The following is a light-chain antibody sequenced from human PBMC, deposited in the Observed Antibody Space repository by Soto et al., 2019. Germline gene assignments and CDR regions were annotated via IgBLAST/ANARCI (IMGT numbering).Light chain of an antibody. CDR3: CSYAGSYTLV. Sequence: QSALTQPRSVSGSPGQSVTISCAGTSSDVGAYNWVSWYQQHPGKVPKLIIYDVTRRPSVVPDRFSGSKSGNTASLTISGLQADDEADYYCCSYAGSYTLVFGGGTKVTVL. CDR2: DVT. CDR1: SSDVGAYNW. J-gene: IGLJ3*02. V-gene: IGLV2-11*01.